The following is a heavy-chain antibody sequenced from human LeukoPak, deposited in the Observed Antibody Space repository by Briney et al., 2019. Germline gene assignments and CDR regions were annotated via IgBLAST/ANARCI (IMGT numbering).Heavy chain of an antibody. Sequence: SETLSLTCTVSGGSISSYYWNWIRQPPGKGLEWIGYIYNSGSTNNNPSLKSRVTISVDTSKKQFSLRLSSVTAADTAVYYCARETPYGSGSYPFDYWGQGILVTVSS. CDR3: ARETPYGSGSYPFDY. CDR1: GGSISSYY. V-gene: IGHV4-59*01. J-gene: IGHJ4*02. D-gene: IGHD3-10*01. CDR2: IYNSGST.